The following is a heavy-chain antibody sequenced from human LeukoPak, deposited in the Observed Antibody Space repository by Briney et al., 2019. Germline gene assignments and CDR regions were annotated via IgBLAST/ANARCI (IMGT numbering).Heavy chain of an antibody. V-gene: IGHV3-30*02. Sequence: GGSLRLSCVASGFTFSSYGMDWVHQAPGKGLEWVAFIRFDGSNKHYAESVKGRFTISRDNSKNTLFLQMNSLRAEDTAVYYCAKDLWWFGEYDAFDFWGQGTMVTVSS. J-gene: IGHJ3*01. CDR1: GFTFSSYG. CDR3: AKDLWWFGEYDAFDF. CDR2: IRFDGSNK. D-gene: IGHD3-10*01.